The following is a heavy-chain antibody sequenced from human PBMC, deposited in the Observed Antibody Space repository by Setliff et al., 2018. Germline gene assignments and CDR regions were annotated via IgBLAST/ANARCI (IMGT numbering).Heavy chain of an antibody. J-gene: IGHJ4*02. Sequence: SETLSLTRTVSGYPISRGCYWGWIRQSPGKGLEWIGSVYHSGSSYKNTSLRSRIAVSVDTSKNQFSLRLNSVTAADTAVYFCASAAARAEYSYTGAYLPFDFWGLGTLVTVSS. V-gene: IGHV4-38-2*02. D-gene: IGHD6-25*01. CDR1: GYPISRGCY. CDR3: ASAAARAEYSYTGAYLPFDF. CDR2: VYHSGSS.